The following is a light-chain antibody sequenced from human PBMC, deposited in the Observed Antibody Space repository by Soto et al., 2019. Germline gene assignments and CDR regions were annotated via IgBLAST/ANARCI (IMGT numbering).Light chain of an antibody. CDR2: DVS. V-gene: IGLV2-11*01. CDR3: CSYAGSYSWV. J-gene: IGLJ3*02. CDR1: SSDVGAYNY. Sequence: QSALTQPRSVSGSPGQSVTISCTGTSSDVGAYNYVSWYQHHPGKAPKVMIYDVSERPSGVPDRFSGSKSDNKASLIISGLQAEDEADSYCCSYAGSYSWVFGGGTQLTVL.